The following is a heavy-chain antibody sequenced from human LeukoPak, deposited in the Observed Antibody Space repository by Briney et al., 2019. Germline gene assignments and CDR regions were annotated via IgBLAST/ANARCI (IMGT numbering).Heavy chain of an antibody. Sequence: GASVTVSCKASGGTFSSYAISWVRQPPGQGLEWMGGIIPIFGTANYAQKFQGRVTITAAEYTRTAYMELSSLRSEDTAVYYCARGPSPNYDILTGYYSPFENYFDYWGQGTLVTVSS. CDR1: GGTFSSYA. J-gene: IGHJ4*02. CDR3: ARGPSPNYDILTGYYSPFENYFDY. CDR2: IIPIFGTA. V-gene: IGHV1-69*13. D-gene: IGHD3-9*01.